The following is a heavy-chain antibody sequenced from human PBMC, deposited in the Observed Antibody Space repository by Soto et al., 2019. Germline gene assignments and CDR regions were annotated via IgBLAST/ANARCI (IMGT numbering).Heavy chain of an antibody. Sequence: SETLSLTCTVSGGSISSGDYYWSWIRQPPGKGLEWIGYIYYSGSTYYNPYLKSRVTISVDTSKNTFSLKMSSVTAADTAVYYCARPSRSGTKDYYYYGMDVWGQGTTVTVSS. CDR1: GGSISSGDYY. CDR2: IYYSGST. V-gene: IGHV4-30-4*01. CDR3: ARPSRSGTKDYYYYGMDV. J-gene: IGHJ6*02. D-gene: IGHD3-10*01.